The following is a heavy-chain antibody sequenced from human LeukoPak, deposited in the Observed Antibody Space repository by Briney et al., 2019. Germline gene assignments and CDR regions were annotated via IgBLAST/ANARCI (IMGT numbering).Heavy chain of an antibody. D-gene: IGHD3-9*01. CDR3: ARDKSRLRYFDWLPRPAYYFDY. CDR1: GFTFSSYE. CDR2: ISSSGSTM. J-gene: IGHJ4*02. V-gene: IGHV3-48*03. Sequence: PGRSLRLSCAASGFTFSSYEMNWVRQAPGKGLEWVSYISSSGSTMYYADSVKGRFTISRDNAKNSLYLQMNSLRAEDTAVYYCARDKSRLRYFDWLPRPAYYFDYWGQGTLVTVSS.